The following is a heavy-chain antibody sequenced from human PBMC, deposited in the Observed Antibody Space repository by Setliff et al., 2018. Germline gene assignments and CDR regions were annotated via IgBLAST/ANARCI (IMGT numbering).Heavy chain of an antibody. J-gene: IGHJ3*02. Sequence: GESLKISCKASGYTFSRYWIGWVRQMPGKGLEWMGVIYPGDSDTRYSPSFKGQVTISVDKSISTVYLHWSSLKASDTAMYYCARSPLDDAFDIWGQGTMVTV. CDR2: IYPGDSDT. V-gene: IGHV5-51*01. CDR3: ARSPLDDAFDI. CDR1: GYTFSRYW.